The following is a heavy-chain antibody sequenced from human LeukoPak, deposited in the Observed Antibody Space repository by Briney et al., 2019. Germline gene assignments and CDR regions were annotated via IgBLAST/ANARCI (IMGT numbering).Heavy chain of an antibody. CDR1: GFTFRSYA. J-gene: IGHJ4*02. D-gene: IGHD3-10*01. CDR3: AKDNYGSGSSDY. V-gene: IGHV3-23*01. Sequence: GGSLRLSCAAFGFTFRSYAMSWVRQAPGKGLEWVSAISGSGGSTYYADSVKGRFTISRDNSKNTLYLQMNSLRAEDTAVYYCAKDNYGSGSSDYWGQGTLVTVSS. CDR2: ISGSGGST.